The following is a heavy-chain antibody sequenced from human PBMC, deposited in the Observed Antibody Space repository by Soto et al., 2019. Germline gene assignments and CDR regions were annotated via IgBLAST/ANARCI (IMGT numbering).Heavy chain of an antibody. V-gene: IGHV3-30*18. CDR2: ISYDGSNK. D-gene: IGHD6-19*01. J-gene: IGHJ4*02. CDR3: AKAYSSGWPPRH. CDR1: GFTFSSYG. Sequence: QVQLVESGGGVVQPGRSLRLSCAASGFTFSSYGMHWVRQAPGKGLEWVAVISYDGSNKYYADSVKGRFTISRDNSKNTLYLQMTSLRAEDTAGYYCAKAYSSGWPPRHWGQGTLVTVSS.